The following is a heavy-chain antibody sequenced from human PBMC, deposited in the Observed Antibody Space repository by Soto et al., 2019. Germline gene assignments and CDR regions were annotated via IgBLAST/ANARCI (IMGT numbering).Heavy chain of an antibody. D-gene: IGHD3-3*01. Sequence: ASVKVSCKASGYTLTGYYMHWVRQAPGQGLEWMGWINPNSGGTNYAQKFQGRVTMTRDTSISTAYMELSRLRSEDTAVYYCARATDKLITIYYGMDVWGQGTTVTVS. J-gene: IGHJ6*02. V-gene: IGHV1-2*02. CDR1: GYTLTGYY. CDR2: INPNSGGT. CDR3: ARATDKLITIYYGMDV.